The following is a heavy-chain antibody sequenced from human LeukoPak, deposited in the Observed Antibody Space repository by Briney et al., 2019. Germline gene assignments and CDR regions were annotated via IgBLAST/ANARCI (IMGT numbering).Heavy chain of an antibody. CDR1: GGSISSGDYY. V-gene: IGHV4-30-4*08. CDR2: IYYSGST. D-gene: IGHD2-2*01. J-gene: IGHJ5*02. Sequence: PSETLSLTCTVSGGSISSGDYYWSWIRQPPGKGLEWIGYIYYSGSTYYNPSLKSRVTISVDTSKNQFSLKLSSVTAADTAVYYCAREWDCSSTSCRTCRFDPWGQGTLVTVSS. CDR3: AREWDCSSTSCRTCRFDP.